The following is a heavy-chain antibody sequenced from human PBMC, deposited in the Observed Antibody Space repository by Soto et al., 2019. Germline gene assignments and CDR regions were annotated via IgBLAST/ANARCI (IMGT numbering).Heavy chain of an antibody. CDR1: GFTFSSYA. CDR3: AKDTWRLLWFGESIA. Sequence: LSLTCAASGFTFSSYAMSWVRQAPGKGLEWVSAISGSGGSTYYADSVKGRFTISRDNSKNTLYLQMNSLRAEDTAVYYCAKDTWRLLWFGESIAGGQGTLVTVSS. D-gene: IGHD3-10*01. CDR2: ISGSGGST. J-gene: IGHJ4*02. V-gene: IGHV3-23*01.